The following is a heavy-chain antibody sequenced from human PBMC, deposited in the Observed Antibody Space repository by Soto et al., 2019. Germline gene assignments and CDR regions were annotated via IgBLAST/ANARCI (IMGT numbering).Heavy chain of an antibody. CDR2: IKQDGSET. J-gene: IGHJ4*02. D-gene: IGHD3-10*01. CDR3: ARERRDGSTIPRFDC. V-gene: IGHV3-7*03. Sequence: EVQLVESGGGLVQPGGSLRLSCAAAGFTFSSHWMSWVRQAPGEGLEWVGNIKQDGSETYYMDSVKGRFTISRDNAKNSLYLQMNSLRAEDTAVYYCARERRDGSTIPRFDCWGQGTLVAVSS. CDR1: GFTFSSHW.